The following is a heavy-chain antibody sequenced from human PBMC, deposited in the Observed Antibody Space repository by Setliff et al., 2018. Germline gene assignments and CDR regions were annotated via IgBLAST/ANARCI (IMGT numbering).Heavy chain of an antibody. CDR3: ARVRPLGGYYSEVWRGARRGNWFDP. V-gene: IGHV4-34*01. J-gene: IGHJ5*02. D-gene: IGHD3-22*01. CDR2: INHSGST. CDR1: GGSFSGYY. Sequence: SETLSLTCAVYGGSFSGYYWSWIRQPPGKGLEWIGEINHSGSTNYNPSLKSRVTISVDTSKNQFSLKLSSVTAADTAVYYCARVRPLGGYYSEVWRGARRGNWFDPWGQGTLVTVSS.